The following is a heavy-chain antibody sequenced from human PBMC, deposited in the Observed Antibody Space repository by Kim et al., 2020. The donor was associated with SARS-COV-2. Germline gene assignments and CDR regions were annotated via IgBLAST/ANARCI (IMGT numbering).Heavy chain of an antibody. V-gene: IGHV3-33*01. CDR3: ARNSDTLGFVY. D-gene: IGHD2-15*01. CDR2: IWYDGSQK. J-gene: IGHJ4*02. CDR1: GFTFRNYG. Sequence: GGSLRLSCTASGFTFRNYGMHWVRQAPGKGLEWVAVIWYDGSQKYYGDSVKGRFTISRDNSKNTVYLQVNSLRAEDTAVYFCARNSDTLGFVYWCQGTLV.